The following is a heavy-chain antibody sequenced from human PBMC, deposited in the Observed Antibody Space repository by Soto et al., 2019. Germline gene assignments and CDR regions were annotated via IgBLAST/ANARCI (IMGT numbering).Heavy chain of an antibody. CDR1: GFTFSSYA. V-gene: IGHV3-30-3*01. CDR2: ISYDGSNK. CDR3: AREEEYSGSGRGHGMDV. J-gene: IGHJ6*02. Sequence: GGSLRLSCAASGFTFSSYAMHWVRQAPGKGLEWVAVISYDGSNKYYADSVKGRFTISRDNSKNTLYLQMNSLRAEDTAVYYCAREEEYSGSGRGHGMDVWGQGTTVTVSS. D-gene: IGHD3-10*01.